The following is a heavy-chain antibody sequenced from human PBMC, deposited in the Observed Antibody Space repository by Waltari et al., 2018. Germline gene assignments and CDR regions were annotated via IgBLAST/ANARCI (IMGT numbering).Heavy chain of an antibody. Sequence: EVQLVESGGGLVKPVGSLRLSCAASGFTFSRYSMTWVRQAPGKGREWVSSSSSSSSYIYYEDSVKGRFTISRDNAKNSLYLQMNSLRAEDTAVYYCASQYTKASGTPKNQDYWGQGTLVTVSS. CDR1: GFTFSRYS. D-gene: IGHD1-7*01. J-gene: IGHJ4*02. V-gene: IGHV3-21*01. CDR2: SSSSSSYI. CDR3: ASQYTKASGTPKNQDY.